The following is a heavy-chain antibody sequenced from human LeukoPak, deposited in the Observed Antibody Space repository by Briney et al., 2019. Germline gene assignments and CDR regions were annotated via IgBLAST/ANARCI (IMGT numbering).Heavy chain of an antibody. CDR1: GYTFTNYW. D-gene: IGHD1-26*01. CDR3: ARRWEHTPGGFY. J-gene: IGHJ4*02. V-gene: IGHV5-51*01. CDR2: IYPGDSDT. Sequence: GESLQISCEGSGYTFTNYWIGWGRQLPGKGLEWMGIIYPGDSDTTYSPSFQGQVSISADKSISTAYLQWSSLKASDSAMYYCARRWEHTPGGFYWGQGTLVTVSS.